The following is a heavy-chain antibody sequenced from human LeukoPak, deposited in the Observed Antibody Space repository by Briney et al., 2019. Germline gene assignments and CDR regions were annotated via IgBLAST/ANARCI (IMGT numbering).Heavy chain of an antibody. J-gene: IGHJ4*02. V-gene: IGHV1-3*01. CDR2: INVGNANT. Sequence: GASVKVSCKASGYTFNSYTIHWVRQAPGQRLEWMGWINVGNANTKYSQKFQGRVTITRDTSASTAYMEMSSLTSEDTAVYYCARQGGGFDYWGQGTLVTVSS. CDR1: GYTFNSYT. CDR3: ARQGGGFDY.